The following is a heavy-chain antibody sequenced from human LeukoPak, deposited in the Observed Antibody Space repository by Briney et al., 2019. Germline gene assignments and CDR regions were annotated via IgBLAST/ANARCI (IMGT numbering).Heavy chain of an antibody. CDR2: INHSGST. J-gene: IGHJ5*02. Sequence: PSETLSLTCIVSGDSISSTSYYWAWIRQPPGKGLEWIGEINHSGSTNYNPSLKSRVTISVDTSKNQFSLKLSSVTAADTAVYYCARVPYCSGGSCYWFDPWGQGTLVTVSS. D-gene: IGHD2-15*01. CDR3: ARVPYCSGGSCYWFDP. CDR1: GDSISSTSYY. V-gene: IGHV4-39*07.